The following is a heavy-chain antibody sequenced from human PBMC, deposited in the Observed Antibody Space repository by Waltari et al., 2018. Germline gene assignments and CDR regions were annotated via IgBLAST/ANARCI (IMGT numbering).Heavy chain of an antibody. V-gene: IGHV3-48*01. CDR1: GFTFSGYS. D-gene: IGHD3-22*01. J-gene: IGHJ4*02. Sequence: EVQLVESGGGLVQPGGSLRLACAASGFTFSGYSMNWVRQAPGNVSERIAYINNGSATISYADFVSVRFPISRSNAKCFLYLDRVGQSAADTAVYYRVIYPYDDPSAYPKYWGQGTLVTCSP. CDR3: VIYPYDDPSAYPKY. CDR2: INNGSATI.